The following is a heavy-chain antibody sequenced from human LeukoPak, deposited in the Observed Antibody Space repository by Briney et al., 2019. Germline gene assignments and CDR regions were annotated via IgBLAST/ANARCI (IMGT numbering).Heavy chain of an antibody. CDR2: IHDSGTT. CDR3: VVSTGLMGYPFDS. V-gene: IGHV4-39*01. CDR1: GGSITSPSYY. Sequence: PSETLSLTCTVSGGSITSPSYYWGWIRQPPGKGLEWIGSIHDSGTTYYNPSLESRVIISVDTSKKQSSLNLSSVTAADTSLYFCVVSTGLMGYPFDSWGRGTLVTVSS. J-gene: IGHJ4*02. D-gene: IGHD3/OR15-3a*01.